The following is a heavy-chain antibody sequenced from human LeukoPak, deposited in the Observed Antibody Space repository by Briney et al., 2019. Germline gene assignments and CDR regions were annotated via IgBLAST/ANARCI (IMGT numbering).Heavy chain of an antibody. Sequence: SETLSLTCAVYGGSFSGYYWSWIRQPPGKGLEWIGEINHSGSTNYNPSLKSRVTISVDTSKNQFSLKLSSVTAADTAVYYCERVGWITGVPEIPTFDYWGQGTLVTVSS. V-gene: IGHV4-34*01. CDR3: ERVGWITGVPEIPTFDY. CDR2: INHSGST. CDR1: GGSFSGYY. D-gene: IGHD7-27*01. J-gene: IGHJ4*02.